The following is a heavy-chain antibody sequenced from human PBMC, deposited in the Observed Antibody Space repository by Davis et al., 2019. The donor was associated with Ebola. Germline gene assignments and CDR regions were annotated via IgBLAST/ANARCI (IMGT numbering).Heavy chain of an antibody. D-gene: IGHD3-10*01. CDR3: ARGGFGEIYFDY. CDR1: GFTFSSYD. Sequence: GESLKISCAASGFTFSSYDLHWVRQATGKGLEWVSAIGTAGDTYYPGSAKGRFTISREKDKNSLYLQMNRLRGEDTAVYYCARGGFGEIYFDYWGQGTLVTVSS. CDR2: IGTAGDT. V-gene: IGHV3-13*01. J-gene: IGHJ4*02.